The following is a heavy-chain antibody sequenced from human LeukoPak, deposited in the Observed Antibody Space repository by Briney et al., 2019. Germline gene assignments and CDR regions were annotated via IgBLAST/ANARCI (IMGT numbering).Heavy chain of an antibody. CDR1: GFTVSSNY. CDR2: IYSGGST. J-gene: IGHJ6*02. D-gene: IGHD2-8*02. Sequence: GGSLRLSCAASGFTVSSNYMSWVRQAPGKGLEWVSVIYSGGSTYYADSVKCRFTISRDNSKNTLYLQMNSLRAEDTAVYYCARYWVGYGMDVWGQGTTVTVSS. V-gene: IGHV3-53*01. CDR3: ARYWVGYGMDV.